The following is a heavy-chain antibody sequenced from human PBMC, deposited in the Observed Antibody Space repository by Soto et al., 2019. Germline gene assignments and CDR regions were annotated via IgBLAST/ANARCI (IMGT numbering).Heavy chain of an antibody. D-gene: IGHD1-1*01. CDR2: ISAHNGNT. CDR1: GYTFTSYG. V-gene: IGHV1-18*01. Sequence: QVHLVQSGAEVKKPGASVKVSCKASGYTFTSYGITWVRQAPGQGLEWMGWISAHNGNTDYAQKLQGRVIVTRDTSTSTAYMELRSLRSDEPAVYYCARGRYGDYWGQGALVTVSS. CDR3: ARGRYGDY. J-gene: IGHJ4*02.